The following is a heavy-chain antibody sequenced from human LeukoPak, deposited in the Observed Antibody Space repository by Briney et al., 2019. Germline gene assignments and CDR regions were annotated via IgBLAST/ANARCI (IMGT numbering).Heavy chain of an antibody. Sequence: SETLSLTCTVSGGSISSGSYDWYWIRQPAGKGLEWIGHIYTSGSTDYNPSLKSRVTISVATSKNQFSLKLTSVTAADTAISYCTKGRGIWGQGTLVTVSS. V-gene: IGHV4-61*09. CDR3: TKGRGI. J-gene: IGHJ4*02. D-gene: IGHD3-10*01. CDR1: GGSISSGSYD. CDR2: IYTSGST.